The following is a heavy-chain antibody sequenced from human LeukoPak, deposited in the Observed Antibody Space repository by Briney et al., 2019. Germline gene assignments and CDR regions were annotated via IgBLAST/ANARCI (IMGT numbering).Heavy chain of an antibody. CDR2: MNPNSGNT. V-gene: IGHV1-8*01. J-gene: IGHJ4*02. CDR3: ARGWVGSGYIYFDY. Sequence: ASVKVSCKASGYTFTSYDINWVRQATGQGLEWMGWMNPNSGNTGYAQKFQGRVTMTRNTSISTAYMELSSLRSEDTAVYYCARGWVGSGYIYFDYWGQGTLVTASS. D-gene: IGHD3-22*01. CDR1: GYTFTSYD.